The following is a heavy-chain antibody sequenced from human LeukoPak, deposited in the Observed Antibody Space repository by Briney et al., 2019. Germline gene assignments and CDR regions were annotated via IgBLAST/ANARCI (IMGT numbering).Heavy chain of an antibody. V-gene: IGHV6-1*01. CDR3: AIHPYHSGLFGPPAVG. Sequence: SQTLSLTCAISGDSVSSNNAGWNWIRQSPSRGLEWLGRTYYSSNWYNNYALSVKSRITINADTSKNQFSLQLSSVTAADTAVYYCAIHPYHSGLFGPPAVGWGQGTLVTVSS. D-gene: IGHD3-10*01. J-gene: IGHJ4*02. CDR1: GDSVSSNNAG. CDR2: TYYSSNWYN.